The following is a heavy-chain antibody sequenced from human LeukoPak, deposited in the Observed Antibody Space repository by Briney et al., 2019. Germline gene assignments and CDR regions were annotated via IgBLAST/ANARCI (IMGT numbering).Heavy chain of an antibody. J-gene: IGHJ4*02. Sequence: SETLSLTCTVSGGSISSSSYYWGWIRQPPGKGLEWIGSIYYSGSTYYNPSLKSRVTIAVDTSKNQFSLKLSSVTAADTAVYYCAREGFWSGYADYGGQGTVVTVSS. CDR2: IYYSGST. V-gene: IGHV4-39*02. CDR3: AREGFWSGYADY. D-gene: IGHD3-3*01. CDR1: GGSISSSSYY.